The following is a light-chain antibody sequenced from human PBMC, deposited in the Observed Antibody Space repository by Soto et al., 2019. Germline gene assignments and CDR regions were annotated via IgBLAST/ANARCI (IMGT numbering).Light chain of an antibody. Sequence: QSVLTQPASVSGSPGQAITISCTGTSSDVGGYNYVSWYQQHPGKAPKLMIYEVSNRPSGVSNRFSGSTSGNTASLTISGLQDEDEADYYCSSYTSRSTLVFGGGTQLTVL. V-gene: IGLV2-14*01. CDR2: EVS. CDR1: SSDVGGYNY. CDR3: SSYTSRSTLV. J-gene: IGLJ2*01.